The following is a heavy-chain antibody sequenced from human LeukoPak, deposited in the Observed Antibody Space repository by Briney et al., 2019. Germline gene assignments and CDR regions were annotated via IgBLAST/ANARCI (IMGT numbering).Heavy chain of an antibody. CDR3: ALTPPLGSGYYFYY. CDR1: GFALSTSVMC. J-gene: IGHJ4*02. V-gene: IGHV2-70*11. CDR2: IVWDDDK. Sequence: SGPTLVNPTQTLILPCTFSGFALSTSVMCVVWIRQPPGKALEWLARIVWDDDKYYSTSLKARLTISKDTPKIQVVLTLTNMDPVDTATYYCALTPPLGSGYYFYYWGQGTLSTVSS. D-gene: IGHD3-22*01.